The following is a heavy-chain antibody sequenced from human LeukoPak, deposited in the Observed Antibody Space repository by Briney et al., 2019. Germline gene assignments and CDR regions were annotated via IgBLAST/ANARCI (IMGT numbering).Heavy chain of an antibody. CDR1: GDIFNSYA. CDR3: AREYSSSWHYYYYYYGMDV. D-gene: IGHD6-13*01. Sequence: SVKVSCKASGDIFNSYAVSWVRQAPGQGLEWMGGIIPMFGSTDYAQKFQGRVTITTDQSTSTVYMELSSLDSEDTAVYYCAREYSSSWHYYYYYYGMDVWGQGTTVTVSS. CDR2: IIPMFGST. V-gene: IGHV1-69*05. J-gene: IGHJ6*02.